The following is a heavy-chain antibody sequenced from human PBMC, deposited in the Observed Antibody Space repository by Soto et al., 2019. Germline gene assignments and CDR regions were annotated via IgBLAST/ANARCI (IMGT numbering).Heavy chain of an antibody. J-gene: IGHJ6*02. CDR1: GFSLSTRGVG. V-gene: IGHV2-5*02. D-gene: IGHD2-15*01. Sequence: QITLKEAGHTLVKPTHTLTLTCTYSGFSLSTRGVGVAWIRPPPGKALEWLALIYWDGAKRYRPSLETRLTLAKDTSQNQVVLTMPNVDSVDTATYYCAYLTCSGGSCYWFSYAGMDVWGQGNTVIVSS. CDR3: AYLTCSGGSCYWFSYAGMDV. CDR2: IYWDGAK.